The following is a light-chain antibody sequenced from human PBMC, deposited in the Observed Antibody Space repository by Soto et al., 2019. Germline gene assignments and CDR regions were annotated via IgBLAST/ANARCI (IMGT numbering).Light chain of an antibody. V-gene: IGKV1-5*03. J-gene: IGKJ1*01. CDR2: KVS. Sequence: DIQMTQSPSTLSASVGDRVTITCRASQSVSPWLAWYQQKPGKAPDLLIYKVSTLESGVPSRFSGSGSGTEFTLPISSLQPDDSATYYCQHYNSYSTFGQGTKVEVK. CDR3: QHYNSYST. CDR1: QSVSPW.